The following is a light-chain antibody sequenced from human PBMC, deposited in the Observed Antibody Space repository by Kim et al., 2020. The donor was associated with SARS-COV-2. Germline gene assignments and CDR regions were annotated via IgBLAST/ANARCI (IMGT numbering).Light chain of an antibody. CDR2: GAS. J-gene: IGKJ3*01. CDR3: QVYADGGFT. CDR1: QRVSNSY. V-gene: IGKV3-20*01. Sequence: LSPGKRGPLPGRASQRVSNSYLAWYQQKLGKPPRLLIYGASNRAPGIPDRFSGSGYETEFVLTISNLEPDDFADYYCQVYADGGFTFGPETKVDIK.